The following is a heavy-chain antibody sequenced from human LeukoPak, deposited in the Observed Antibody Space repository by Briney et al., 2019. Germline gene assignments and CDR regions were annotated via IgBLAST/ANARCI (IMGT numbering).Heavy chain of an antibody. CDR3: AGDISGWYGY. Sequence: GGSLRLSCAASGFTFSTYWVTWVRQAPGKGLEWVANIKQDGSEKYYVDSVKGRFTISRDNAKNSLYLQMNSLRVEDTAVYYCAGDISGWYGYWGQGALVTVSS. J-gene: IGHJ4*02. V-gene: IGHV3-7*01. D-gene: IGHD6-19*01. CDR2: IKQDGSEK. CDR1: GFTFSTYW.